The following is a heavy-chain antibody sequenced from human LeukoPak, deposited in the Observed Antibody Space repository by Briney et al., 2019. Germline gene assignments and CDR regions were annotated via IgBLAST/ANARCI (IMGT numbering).Heavy chain of an antibody. CDR3: AREGNPAETIKNYFDY. CDR2: IIPIFGTA. CDR1: GGTFISYA. D-gene: IGHD1-14*01. J-gene: IGHJ4*02. V-gene: IGHV1-69*13. Sequence: SSVKVSCKASGGTFISYAISWVRQAPGQGLEWMGGIIPIFGTANYAQKFQGRVTITADESTSTAYMELSSLRSEDTAVYYCAREGNPAETIKNYFDYWGQGTLVTVSS.